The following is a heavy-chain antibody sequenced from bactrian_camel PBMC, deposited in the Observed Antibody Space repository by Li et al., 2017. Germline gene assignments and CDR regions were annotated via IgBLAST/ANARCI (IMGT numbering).Heavy chain of an antibody. J-gene: IGHJ6*01. D-gene: IGHD1*01. V-gene: IGHV3S40*01. CDR2: IYRGDSST. CDR3: AAWVGPGLEIRRGSFRPPEFGY. Sequence: VQLVESGGGSVQAGGSLRLSCAASEYTYSSTYMAWFRQAPGKEREGVARIYRGDSSTYYADSVKGRFTISLDSAKKTLYLQMNNLRPEDTAMYYCAAWVGPGLEIRRGSFRPPEFGYWGQGTQVTVS. CDR1: EYTYSSTY.